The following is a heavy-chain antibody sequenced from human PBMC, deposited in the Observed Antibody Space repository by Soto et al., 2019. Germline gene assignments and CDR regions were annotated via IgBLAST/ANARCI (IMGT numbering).Heavy chain of an antibody. CDR2: IYDSESA. CDR1: GESISSGGYY. D-gene: IGHD6-6*01. CDR3: AIASSSSSAAAY. V-gene: IGHV4-31*03. J-gene: IGHJ4*02. Sequence: QVQLQESGPGLVKASQTLSLICSVSGESISSGGYYWSWIRHHPGKGLEWIGYIYDSESAYYNPSLKSRYTISMDTSKNHCAMKLSSVTAADTAVYYCAIASSSSSAAAYWGQGTLSTVSS.